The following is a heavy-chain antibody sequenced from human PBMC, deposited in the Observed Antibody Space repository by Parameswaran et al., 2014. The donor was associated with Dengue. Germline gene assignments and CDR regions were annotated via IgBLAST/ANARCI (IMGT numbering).Heavy chain of an antibody. J-gene: IGHJ6*02. CDR2: INPSGGST. CDR3: ARERGLTGTTEAGYYYGTDV. Sequence: WVRQAPGQGLEWMGIINPSGGSTSYAQKFQGRVTMTRDTSTSTVYMELSSLRSEDTAVYYCARERGLTGTTEAGYYYGTDVWGQGTTVTVSS. V-gene: IGHV1-46*01. D-gene: IGHD1-20*01.